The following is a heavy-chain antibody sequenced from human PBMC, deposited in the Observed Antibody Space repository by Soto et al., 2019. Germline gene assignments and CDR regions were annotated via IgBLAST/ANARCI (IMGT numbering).Heavy chain of an antibody. CDR3: AKVRQQLFDY. D-gene: IGHD6-13*01. CDR2: ISSSGGNT. CDR1: GFTFSSYA. Sequence: PGGSLRLSCAASGFTFSSYAMSWVRQAPGKGLEWVSSISSSGGNTYYADSVKGRFTISRDNSKNTLFLQMSSLRADDTAVYYCAKVRQQLFDYWGQGTLVTVSS. V-gene: IGHV3-23*01. J-gene: IGHJ4*02.